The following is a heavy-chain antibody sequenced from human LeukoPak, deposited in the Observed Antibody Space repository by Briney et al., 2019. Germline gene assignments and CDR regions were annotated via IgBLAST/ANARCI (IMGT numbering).Heavy chain of an antibody. CDR3: ARDRLTGLYYYGMDV. CDR1: GGSISSYY. D-gene: IGHD3-10*01. J-gene: IGHJ6*02. CDR2: IYYSGST. Sequence: KPSETLFLTCTVSGGSISSYYWSWIRQPPGKGLEWIGYIYYSGSTNYNPSLKSRVTISVDTSKNQFSLKLSSVTAADTAVYYCARDRLTGLYYYGMDVWGQGTTVTVSS. V-gene: IGHV4-59*12.